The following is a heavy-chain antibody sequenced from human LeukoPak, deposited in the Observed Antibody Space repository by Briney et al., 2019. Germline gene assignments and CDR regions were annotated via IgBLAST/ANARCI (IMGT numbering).Heavy chain of an antibody. V-gene: IGHV3-9*01. Sequence: GGSLRLSCAASGFTFDDYDMHWVRQAPGKGLEWVSDISWNSGSIGYADSVKGRFTISRDNAKNSLHLQMNSVRAEDTALYYCAKANGGYLYYYFMDVWGKGTTVTVSS. CDR3: AKANGGYLYYYFMDV. J-gene: IGHJ6*03. CDR2: ISWNSGSI. D-gene: IGHD7-27*01. CDR1: GFTFDDYD.